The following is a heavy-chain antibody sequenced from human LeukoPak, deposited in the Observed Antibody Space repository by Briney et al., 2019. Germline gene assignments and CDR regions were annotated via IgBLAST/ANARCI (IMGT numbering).Heavy chain of an antibody. D-gene: IGHD6-13*01. CDR1: GFAFNTYW. CDR2: INGDGSST. CDR3: ARGLSETHRSSRGNYFDY. J-gene: IGHJ4*02. V-gene: IGHV3-74*01. Sequence: GGSLRLSCAASGFAFNTYWMHWVRQAPGTGLVWVSRINGDGSSTSYADSVKGRFTISRDNAKNTLYLQMNSLRAEDTAVYYCARGLSETHRSSRGNYFDYWGQGTLVTVSS.